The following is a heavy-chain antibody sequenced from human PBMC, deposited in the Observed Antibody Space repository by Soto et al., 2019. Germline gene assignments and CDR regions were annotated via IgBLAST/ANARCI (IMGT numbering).Heavy chain of an antibody. V-gene: IGHV3-30*18. D-gene: IGHD3-22*01. CDR1: GFTFSSYG. J-gene: IGHJ4*02. CDR2: ISYDGSNK. Sequence: GGSLRLSCAASGFTFSSYGMHWVRQAPGKGLEWVAVISYDGSNKYYADSVKGRFTISRDNSKNTLYLQMNSLRAEDTAVYYCAKNSYYYDSSPVFDYWGQGTLVTVSS. CDR3: AKNSYYYDSSPVFDY.